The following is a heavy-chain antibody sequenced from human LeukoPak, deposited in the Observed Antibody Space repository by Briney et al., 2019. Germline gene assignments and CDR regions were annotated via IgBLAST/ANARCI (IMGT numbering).Heavy chain of an antibody. V-gene: IGHV1-24*01. CDR1: GYTLTELS. J-gene: IGHJ6*04. Sequence: RASVKVSRKVSGYTLTELSMHWVRQAPGKGLEWMGGFDPEDGETIYAQKFQGRVTMTEDTSTDTAYMELSSLRSEDTAVYYCATDGKVGIAAAGTGLYYGMDVWGKGTTVTVSS. D-gene: IGHD6-13*01. CDR2: FDPEDGET. CDR3: ATDGKVGIAAAGTGLYYGMDV.